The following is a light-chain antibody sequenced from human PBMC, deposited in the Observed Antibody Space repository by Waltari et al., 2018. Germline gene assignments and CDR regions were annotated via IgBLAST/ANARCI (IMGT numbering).Light chain of an antibody. CDR1: QSVSSN. J-gene: IGKJ4*01. Sequence: EIVMTQSPATLSVSPGEGATLPCRASQSVSSNLAWYQLKPGQAPRLLIFGAYTRATGVPARFSGGGSGTEFTLTISSLQSEDFAVYHCQQYHNWPTFGGGTKVEIK. CDR3: QQYHNWPT. CDR2: GAY. V-gene: IGKV3-15*01.